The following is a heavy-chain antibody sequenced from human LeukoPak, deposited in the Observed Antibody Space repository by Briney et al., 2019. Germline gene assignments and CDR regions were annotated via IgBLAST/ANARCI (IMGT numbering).Heavy chain of an antibody. CDR3: ARQVGATKVDY. Sequence: PSETLSLTCTVSGGSISSYYWSWIRQPPGEGLEWIGYIYYSGSTNYNPSLKSRVTISVDTSKNQFSLKLSSVTAADTAVYYCARQVGATKVDYWGQGTLVTVSS. V-gene: IGHV4-59*08. D-gene: IGHD1-26*01. J-gene: IGHJ4*02. CDR1: GGSISSYY. CDR2: IYYSGST.